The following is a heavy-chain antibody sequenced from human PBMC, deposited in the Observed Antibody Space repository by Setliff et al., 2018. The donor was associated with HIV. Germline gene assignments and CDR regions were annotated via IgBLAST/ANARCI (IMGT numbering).Heavy chain of an antibody. D-gene: IGHD2-21*02. CDR2: IIPILGIA. J-gene: IGHJ3*02. CDR3: ARGGVVVVTAYLDGAFDI. Sequence: SVKVSCKASGYSFINYAMNWVRQAPGQGLEWMGGIIPILGIANYAQKFQGRVTITADESTSTVYMELSSLRSEDTAVYYCARGGVVVVTAYLDGAFDIWGQGTMVTVSS. CDR1: GYSFINYA. V-gene: IGHV1-69*10.